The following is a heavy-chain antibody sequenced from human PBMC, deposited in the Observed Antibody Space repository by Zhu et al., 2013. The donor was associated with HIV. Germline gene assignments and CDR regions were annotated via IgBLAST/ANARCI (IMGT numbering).Heavy chain of an antibody. V-gene: IGHV1-3*01. Sequence: QVQLVQSGAEVKKPGASVKVSCKASGYTFTSYAMHWVRQAPGQRLEWMGWINAGNGNTKYSQKFQGRVTITRDTSASTAYMELSSLRSEDTAVYYCARGGGTMVRAIDYWGQGTLVTVSS. CDR2: INAGNGNT. J-gene: IGHJ4*02. CDR1: GYTFTSYA. CDR3: ARGGGTMVRAIDY. D-gene: IGHD3-10*01.